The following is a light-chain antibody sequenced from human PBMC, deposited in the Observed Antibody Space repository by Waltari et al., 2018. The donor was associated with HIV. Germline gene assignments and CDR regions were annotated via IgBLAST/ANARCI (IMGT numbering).Light chain of an antibody. CDR2: EGS. CDR1: SSDVGIYNL. J-gene: IGLJ3*02. CDR3: CSYAGSSTLV. V-gene: IGLV2-23*01. Sequence: QSALTQPASVSGSPGQSITIPCTGTSSDVGIYNLVSWYQQHPGKAPKLMIYEGSKRPSGVSNRFSGSKSGNTASLTISGLQAEDEADYYCCSYAGSSTLVFGGGTKLTVL.